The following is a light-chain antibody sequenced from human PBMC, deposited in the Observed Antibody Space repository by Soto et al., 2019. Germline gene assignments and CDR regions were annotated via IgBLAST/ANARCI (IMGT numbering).Light chain of an antibody. V-gene: IGKV3-15*01. J-gene: IGKJ1*01. CDR2: DAS. Sequence: EIVMTQSPATLSVSPGERATLSCRASQSVSSNLAWYQQKPGQAPRLLFYDASNRATGIPARFSGSGSGTEFTPTINSLQSEDFAVYYCQQYDNWPPWTFGQGTKVEI. CDR1: QSVSSN. CDR3: QQYDNWPPWT.